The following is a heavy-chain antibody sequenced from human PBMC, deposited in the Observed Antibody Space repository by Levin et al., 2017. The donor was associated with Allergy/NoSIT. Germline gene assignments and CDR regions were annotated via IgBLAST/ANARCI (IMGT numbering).Heavy chain of an antibody. CDR2: FDPEDGET. D-gene: IGHD5-18*01. CDR3: ATDQLSGYSYGRMFDY. J-gene: IGHJ4*02. CDR1: GYTLTELS. V-gene: IGHV1-24*01. Sequence: PGGSLRLSCKVSGYTLTELSMHWVRQAPGKGLEWMGGFDPEDGETIYAQKFQGRVTMTEDTSTDTAYMELSSLRSEDTAVYYCATDQLSGYSYGRMFDYWGQGTLVTVSS.